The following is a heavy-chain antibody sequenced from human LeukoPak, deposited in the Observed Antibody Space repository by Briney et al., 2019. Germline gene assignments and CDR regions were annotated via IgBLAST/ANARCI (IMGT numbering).Heavy chain of an antibody. V-gene: IGHV1-2*02. CDR1: GYTFNDYY. J-gene: IGHJ4*02. CDR2: IYPNSGGI. Sequence: VASVTVSFMASGYTFNDYYMHWVRQAPGKGREWMGWIYPNSGGIYYAQKFRGRVTMTSDTSISTAYMELSRLRSDDTAVYYCARDAAFGGVIVNWGQGTLVTVSS. D-gene: IGHD3-16*02. CDR3: ARDAAFGGVIVN.